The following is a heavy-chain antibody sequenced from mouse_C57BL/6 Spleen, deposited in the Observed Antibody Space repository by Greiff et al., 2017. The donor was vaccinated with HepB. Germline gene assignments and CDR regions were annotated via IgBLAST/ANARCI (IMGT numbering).Heavy chain of an antibody. D-gene: IGHD1-1*01. V-gene: IGHV5-4*01. CDR3: ARASYYYGSSPWFAY. Sequence: EVQLVESGGGLVKPGGSLKLSCAASGFTFSSYAMSWVRQTPEKRLEWVATISDGGSYTYYPDNVKGRFTISRDNAKNNLYLQMSHLKSEDTAMYYCARASYYYGSSPWFAYWGQGTLVTVSA. CDR2: ISDGGSYT. CDR1: GFTFSSYA. J-gene: IGHJ3*01.